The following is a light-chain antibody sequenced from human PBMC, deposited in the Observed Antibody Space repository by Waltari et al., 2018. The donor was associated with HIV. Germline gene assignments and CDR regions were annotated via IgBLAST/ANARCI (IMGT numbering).Light chain of an antibody. CDR3: AAWDDSLNGYV. CDR2: SNN. CDR1: RANIGSNT. J-gene: IGLJ1*01. Sequence: QSVLTQPPSASGTPGQRVTISCSGSRANIGSNTVTWYQQLPGTAPKLLIYSNNQRPSGVPDRFSGSKSGTSASLAISGLQSEDEADYYCAAWDDSLNGYVFGTGTKVNVL. V-gene: IGLV1-44*01.